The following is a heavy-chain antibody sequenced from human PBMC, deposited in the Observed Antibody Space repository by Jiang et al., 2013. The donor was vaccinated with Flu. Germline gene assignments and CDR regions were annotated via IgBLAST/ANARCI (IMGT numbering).Heavy chain of an antibody. Sequence: GAEVKKPGSSVKVSCKASGGTFSSYTISWVRQAPGQGLEWMGRIIPILGIANYAQKFQGRVTITADKSTSTAYMELSSLRSEDTAVYYCARVPGYCSGGSCFYYYYGMDVWGQGTTVTGLL. CDR1: GGTFSSYT. CDR3: ARVPGYCSGGSCFYYYYGMDV. D-gene: IGHD2-15*01. V-gene: IGHV1-69*02. J-gene: IGHJ6*02. CDR2: IIPILGIA.